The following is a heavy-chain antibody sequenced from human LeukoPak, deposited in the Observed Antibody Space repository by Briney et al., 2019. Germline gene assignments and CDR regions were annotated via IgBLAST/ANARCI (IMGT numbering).Heavy chain of an antibody. D-gene: IGHD3-9*01. CDR2: VYYSGVT. Sequence: MPSETLSLTCSVSGGSTGSDYWSWIRQPPGKGLEWIAYVYYSGVTSYNPSLKSRVAISIDTSKNQFSLNLTSVTAADTAVYYCATTGYYFDYWGQGTLVTVSS. CDR1: GGSTGSDY. J-gene: IGHJ4*02. V-gene: IGHV4-59*08. CDR3: ATTGYYFDY.